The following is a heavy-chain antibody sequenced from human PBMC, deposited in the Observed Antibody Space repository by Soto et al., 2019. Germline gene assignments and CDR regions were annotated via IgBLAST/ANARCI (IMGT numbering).Heavy chain of an antibody. CDR1: GGSISIYY. J-gene: IGHJ5*02. D-gene: IGHD1-7*01. V-gene: IGHV4-59*12. Sequence: SETLSRTCTVSGGSISIYYWSWIRQPPGKGLEWIGYISYSGSPNYNPSLKSRITINPDTSKNQFSLQLNSVTPEDTAVYYCARTGKPYNWNYVLFARARRGFDPWRQGTLVTVSS. CDR2: ISYSGSP. CDR3: ARTGKPYNWNYVLFARARRGFDP.